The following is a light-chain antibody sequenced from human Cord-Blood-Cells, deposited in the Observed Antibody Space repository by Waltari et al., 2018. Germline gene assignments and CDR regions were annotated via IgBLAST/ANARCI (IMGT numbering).Light chain of an antibody. Sequence: QSALTQPASVSGSPGQSITISCTGTSSDVGSYNLVSCYQQHPGKAPKHMVYEGSKRPSGVSNRFSGSKSGNTASLTISGLQAEDEADYYCCSYAGSSTSWVFGGGTKLTVL. CDR2: EGS. CDR3: CSYAGSSTSWV. J-gene: IGLJ3*02. V-gene: IGLV2-23*01. CDR1: SSDVGSYNL.